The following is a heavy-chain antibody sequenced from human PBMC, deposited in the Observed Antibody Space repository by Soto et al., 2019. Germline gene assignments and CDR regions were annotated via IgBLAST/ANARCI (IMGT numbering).Heavy chain of an antibody. CDR2: ISGSGGST. Sequence: GGSLRLSCXAAGFTFSSYAMSWVRQAQGKGLEWVSAISGSGGSTYYADSVKGRFTISRDNSKNTLYLQMNSLRAEDTAVYYCAKDRGAAAGTRGNWFDPWGQGTLVTVSS. V-gene: IGHV3-23*01. D-gene: IGHD6-13*01. CDR1: GFTFSSYA. CDR3: AKDRGAAAGTRGNWFDP. J-gene: IGHJ5*02.